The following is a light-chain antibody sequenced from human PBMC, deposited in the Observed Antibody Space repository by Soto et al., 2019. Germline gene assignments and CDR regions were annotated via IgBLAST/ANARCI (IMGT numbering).Light chain of an antibody. CDR3: QKYDSAPWT. Sequence: DIQMTQSPSSLSASVRDRVTITCRASQGISNYLAWYQQKPGKVPKLLIYAASTLQSGVPSRFSGSGSGTDFTLTIGILQPEDVATYYCQKYDSAPWTFGQGTKVEIK. CDR1: QGISNY. CDR2: AAS. J-gene: IGKJ1*01. V-gene: IGKV1-27*01.